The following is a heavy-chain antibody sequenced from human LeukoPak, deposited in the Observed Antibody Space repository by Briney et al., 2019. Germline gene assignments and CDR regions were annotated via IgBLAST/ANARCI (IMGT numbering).Heavy chain of an antibody. V-gene: IGHV1-18*01. Sequence: APVHASCENSGYTFTSYGSSWVRPATSQGLEWIGWLSTYNDNTNYAQKLQGRVTMNTDTSTITAYMELRSLRSDDTAVYYCARDIAVHRVTMFDYWGQGTLVTVSS. CDR3: ARDIAVHRVTMFDY. J-gene: IGHJ4*02. CDR2: LSTYNDNT. CDR1: GYTFTSYG. D-gene: IGHD3-10*01.